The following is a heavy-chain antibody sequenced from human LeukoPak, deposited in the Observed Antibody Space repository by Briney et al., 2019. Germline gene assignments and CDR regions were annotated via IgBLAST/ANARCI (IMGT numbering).Heavy chain of an antibody. D-gene: IGHD7-27*01. CDR3: ARDLSWGGSDF. Sequence: GGSLRLSCAASGFTFSNYWMYWVRQAPGKGLVWVSRINGDGSSTSYADSVKGRFTISRDNARNTLYLQMSSLTPEDTAMYYCARDLSWGGSDFWGQGTLVTVSS. CDR1: GFTFSNYW. J-gene: IGHJ4*02. V-gene: IGHV3-74*01. CDR2: INGDGSST.